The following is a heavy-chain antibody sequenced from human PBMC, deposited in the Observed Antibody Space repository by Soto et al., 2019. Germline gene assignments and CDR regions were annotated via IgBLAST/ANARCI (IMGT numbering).Heavy chain of an antibody. D-gene: IGHD3-3*01. J-gene: IGHJ4*02. Sequence: GGSLRLSCAASGFTFSSYAMSWVRQAPGKGLEWVSATSGSGGSTYYADSVKGRFTISRDNSKNTLYLQMNSLRAEDTAVYYCAKGSDFWSGFSNFDYWGQGTLVTVSS. V-gene: IGHV3-23*01. CDR3: AKGSDFWSGFSNFDY. CDR1: GFTFSSYA. CDR2: TSGSGGST.